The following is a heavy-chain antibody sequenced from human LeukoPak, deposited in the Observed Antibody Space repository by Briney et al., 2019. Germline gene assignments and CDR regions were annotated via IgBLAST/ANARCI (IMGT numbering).Heavy chain of an antibody. CDR2: ISGSGGAT. CDR1: GFTFNTYG. Sequence: GGSLRLSCAASGFTFNTYGMSWVRQAPGKGLEWVSGISGSGGATYYADSVKGRFTVSRDDPHNTLYLQMNSVRAEDTAVYYCARDKVGATSRNWFDPWGQGTLVTVSS. V-gene: IGHV3-23*01. D-gene: IGHD1-26*01. J-gene: IGHJ5*02. CDR3: ARDKVGATSRNWFDP.